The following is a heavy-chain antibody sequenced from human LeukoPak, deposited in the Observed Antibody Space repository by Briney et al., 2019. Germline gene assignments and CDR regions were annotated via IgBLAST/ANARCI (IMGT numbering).Heavy chain of an antibody. V-gene: IGHV3-23*01. J-gene: IGHJ3*02. Sequence: PGGSLRLSCAASGFTFSSYGMSWVRQAPGKGLEWVSAISGSGGSTYYADSVKGRFTISRDNSKNTLYLQMNSLRAEDTAVYYCAKDLGFTMVRGLLDAFDIWGQGTMVTVSS. D-gene: IGHD3-10*01. CDR2: ISGSGGST. CDR3: AKDLGFTMVRGLLDAFDI. CDR1: GFTFSSYG.